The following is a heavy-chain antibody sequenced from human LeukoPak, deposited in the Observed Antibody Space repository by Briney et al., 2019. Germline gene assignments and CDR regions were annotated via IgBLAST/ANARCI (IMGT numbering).Heavy chain of an antibody. CDR1: GYTFSNYD. D-gene: IGHD2-2*02. J-gene: IGHJ4*02. CDR2: MNPNSANT. V-gene: IGHV1-8*01. Sequence: ASVKVSYQTSGYTFSNYDINWVRQATGQGPEWMGWMNPNSANTGYALQFQGRVTMTRDTSISTAYMELSSLRSDDTAVYYCARVIRHQLLYDYWGKGTLVTVSS. CDR3: ARVIRHQLLYDY.